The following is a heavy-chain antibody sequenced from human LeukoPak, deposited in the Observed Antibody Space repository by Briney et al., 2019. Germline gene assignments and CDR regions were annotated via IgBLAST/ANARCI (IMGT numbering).Heavy chain of an antibody. D-gene: IGHD3-10*01. V-gene: IGHV4-59*01. CDR2: LYYSGIA. CDR1: GGSISNYY. CDR3: ARIRNYGSGTYIPFVDY. Sequence: SETLSLTCTVSGGSISNYYWSWIRQPPGKGLEWIGYLYYSGIANYNPSLKSRVTISLDTSKNQFSLKLSSVTAADTAVYYCARIRNYGSGTYIPFVDYWGQGTLVTVSS. J-gene: IGHJ4*02.